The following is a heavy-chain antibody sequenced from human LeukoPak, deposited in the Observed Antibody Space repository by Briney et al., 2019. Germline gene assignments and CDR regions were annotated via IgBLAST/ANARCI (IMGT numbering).Heavy chain of an antibody. V-gene: IGHV3-30*18. J-gene: IGHJ4*02. Sequence: GGSLRLFCAASGFTFSSYGLHGVRQAPGKGLECGAVISYDGSNKFYADAVKGRFTISRDKSKNTLYLQMNSLRAEDTAVYYCAKEEQYSYAIWGQGTLVTVSS. CDR3: AKEEQYSYAI. CDR2: ISYDGSNK. CDR1: GFTFSSYG. D-gene: IGHD5-18*01.